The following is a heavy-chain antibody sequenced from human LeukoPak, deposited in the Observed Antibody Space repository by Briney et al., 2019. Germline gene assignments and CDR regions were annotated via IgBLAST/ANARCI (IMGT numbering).Heavy chain of an antibody. CDR3: ARAGPLWFGDKGFDY. Sequence: GRSLRLSCAASGFTFSSYGMHWVRQAPGKGLEWVAVIWYDGSNKYYADSVKGRFTISRDNSKNTLYLQMNSLRAEDTAVYYCARAGPLWFGDKGFDYWGRGTLVTVSS. D-gene: IGHD3-10*01. CDR2: IWYDGSNK. CDR1: GFTFSSYG. J-gene: IGHJ4*02. V-gene: IGHV3-33*01.